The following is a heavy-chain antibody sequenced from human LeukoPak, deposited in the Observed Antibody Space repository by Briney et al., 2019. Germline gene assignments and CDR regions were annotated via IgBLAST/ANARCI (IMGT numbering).Heavy chain of an antibody. Sequence: SETLSLTCTVSGGSISRSYWSWIRQPPGKGLEWIGYMCDSGSTFYNPSLKSRVTISVDTSKNQFSLKLSSVTAADTAVYYCARGSGREWFDPWGQGTLVTVSS. CDR1: GGSISRSY. CDR3: ARGSGREWFDP. J-gene: IGHJ5*02. D-gene: IGHD3-10*01. CDR2: MCDSGST. V-gene: IGHV4-59*01.